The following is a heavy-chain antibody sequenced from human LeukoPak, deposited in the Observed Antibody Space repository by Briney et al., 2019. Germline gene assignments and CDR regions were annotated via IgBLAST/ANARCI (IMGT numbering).Heavy chain of an antibody. CDR2: IYHSGST. D-gene: IGHD3-10*01. V-gene: IGHV4-30-2*01. J-gene: IGHJ3*02. Sequence: SETLSLTCAVSGGSISSGGYSWSWIRQPPGKGLEWIGYIYHSGSTYYNPSLKSRVTISVDRSKNQFSLKLSSVTAADTAVYYCARGGSGTFHIWGQGTMVTVSS. CDR3: ARGGSGTFHI. CDR1: GGSISSGGYS.